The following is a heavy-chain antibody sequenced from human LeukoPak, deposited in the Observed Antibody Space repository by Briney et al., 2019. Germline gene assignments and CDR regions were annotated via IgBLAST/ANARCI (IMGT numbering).Heavy chain of an antibody. CDR1: LYAFTSYY. CDR2: INPSGGST. V-gene: IGHV1-46*03. Sequence: ASVKVSCKASLYAFTSYYRYWVRQAPGQGIEWMGIINPSGGSTSYAQKFQGRVTMTRDTSTITVYMELSSLRSEDTAVYYCAREYSGYSSDYWGQGTLVTVSS. J-gene: IGHJ4*02. CDR3: AREYSGYSSDY. D-gene: IGHD5-12*01.